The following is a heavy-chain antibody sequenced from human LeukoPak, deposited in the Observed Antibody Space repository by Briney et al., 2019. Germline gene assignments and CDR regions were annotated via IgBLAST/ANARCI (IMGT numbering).Heavy chain of an antibody. J-gene: IGHJ4*02. V-gene: IGHV4-39*01. D-gene: IGHD3-10*01. CDR1: GGSISSSSYY. CDR2: IYYSGST. CDR3: ARLFGLPARGVIIGYYLDY. Sequence: PSETLSLTCTVSGGSISSSSYYWGWSRQPPGKGLEWNGRIYYSGSTYYNPSLKSRVTISVDTSTNQFSLKLSSVTAADTAVYYCARLFGLPARGVIIGYYLDYWGQGTLVTVSS.